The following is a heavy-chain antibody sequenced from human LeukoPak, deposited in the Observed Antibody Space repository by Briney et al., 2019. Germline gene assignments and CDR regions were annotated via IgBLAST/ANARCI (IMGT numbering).Heavy chain of an antibody. Sequence: PSETLSLTCTVSGGSISSSSYYWGWIRQPPGKGLEWVGSIYYSGSTYYNPSLKSRVTISVDTSKNQFSLKLSSVTAADTAVYYCARDHYGTSYYYYYGMDVWGQGTTVTVSS. CDR3: ARDHYGTSYYYYYGMDV. J-gene: IGHJ6*02. V-gene: IGHV4-39*07. D-gene: IGHD3-10*01. CDR2: IYYSGST. CDR1: GGSISSSSYY.